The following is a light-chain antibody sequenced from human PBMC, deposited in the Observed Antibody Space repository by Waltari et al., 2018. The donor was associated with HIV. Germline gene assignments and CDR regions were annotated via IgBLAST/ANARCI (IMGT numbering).Light chain of an antibody. CDR2: DVS. Sequence: QSVLTQPASVSGSPGQSLTISCTGTHSAVGGYTYVSWYQQHPGKAPKLMIYDVSNRPSGFSNRFSGSKSGNTASLTISGLQAEDEADYYCSSYTSSSTWVFGGGTKLTVL. J-gene: IGLJ3*02. CDR1: HSAVGGYTY. CDR3: SSYTSSSTWV. V-gene: IGLV2-14*03.